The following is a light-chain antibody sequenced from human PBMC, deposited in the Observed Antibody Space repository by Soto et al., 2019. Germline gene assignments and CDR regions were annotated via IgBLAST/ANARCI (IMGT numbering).Light chain of an antibody. Sequence: EIAVTQSPATVFSSRFETANRYFRASQSVSSYLAWYQQKPGQAPRLLIYDASNRATGTPARFSGSGSGTDFTLTISGLQSEDFAVYYCQQYNNWPQKFGQGTKVEI. CDR1: QSVSSY. J-gene: IGKJ1*01. CDR3: QQYNNWPQK. CDR2: DAS. V-gene: IGKV3-11*01.